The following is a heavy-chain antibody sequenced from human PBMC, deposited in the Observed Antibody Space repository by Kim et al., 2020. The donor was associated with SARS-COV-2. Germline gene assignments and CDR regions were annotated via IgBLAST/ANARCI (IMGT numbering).Heavy chain of an antibody. Sequence: GGSLRLSCAASGFTFSSYAMSWVRQAPGKGLEWVSAISGSGGSTYYADSVKGRFTISRDNSKNTLYLQMNSLRAEDTAVYYCAKGSVTMIVVVIPYYFDYWGQGTLVTVSS. J-gene: IGHJ4*02. CDR3: AKGSVTMIVVVIPYYFDY. CDR2: ISGSGGST. D-gene: IGHD3-22*01. CDR1: GFTFSSYA. V-gene: IGHV3-23*01.